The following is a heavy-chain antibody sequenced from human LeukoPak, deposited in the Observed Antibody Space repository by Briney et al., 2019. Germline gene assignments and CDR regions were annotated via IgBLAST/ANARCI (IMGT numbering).Heavy chain of an antibody. V-gene: IGHV3-23*01. CDR1: GFTFSSYV. J-gene: IGHJ4*02. D-gene: IGHD3-10*01. Sequence: GGSLRLSCAASGFTFSSYVMSWVRQAPGKGLEWVSAISGSGDKTYYADSVKGRFTISRDNSKNTLYVQMNSLRAEDTAVYYCAKDMVRGVIPMVVDYWGQGTLVTVSS. CDR3: AKDMVRGVIPMVVDY. CDR2: ISGSGDKT.